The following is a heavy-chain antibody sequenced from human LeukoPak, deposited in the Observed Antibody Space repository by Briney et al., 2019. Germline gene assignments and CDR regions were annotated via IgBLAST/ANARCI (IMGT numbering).Heavy chain of an antibody. CDR2: IYYSGST. CDR1: GGSISSYY. Sequence: SETLSLTCTVSGGSISSYYWSWIRQPPGKGLEWIGYIYYSGSTNYNPSLKSRVTISVDTSKNQFSLKLSSVTAADTAVYYCARYSGYGNNWFDPWGQGTLVTVSS. D-gene: IGHD5-12*01. V-gene: IGHV4-59*08. CDR3: ARYSGYGNNWFDP. J-gene: IGHJ5*02.